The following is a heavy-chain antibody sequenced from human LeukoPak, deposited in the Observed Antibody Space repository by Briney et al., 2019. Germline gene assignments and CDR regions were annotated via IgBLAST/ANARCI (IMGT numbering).Heavy chain of an antibody. V-gene: IGHV1-18*01. D-gene: IGHD2-21*02. Sequence: GASVRVSCKASGYTFTSYDINWVRQATGQGLEWMGWISAYSGNTNYAQKLQGRVTMTTDTSTSTAYMELRSLRSDDTAVYYCARDDLIPVVVTAIRKWYFDYWGQGTLVTVSS. J-gene: IGHJ4*02. CDR2: ISAYSGNT. CDR3: ARDDLIPVVVTAIRKWYFDY. CDR1: GYTFTSYD.